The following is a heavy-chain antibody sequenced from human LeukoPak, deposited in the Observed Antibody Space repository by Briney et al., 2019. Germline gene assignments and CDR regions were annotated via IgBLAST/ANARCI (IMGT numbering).Heavy chain of an antibody. D-gene: IGHD5-18*01. CDR3: ASMLDTAMDY. CDR1: GFTFSSEA. J-gene: IGHJ4*02. Sequence: PGGSLRLSCAVSGFTFSSEAMGWVRQLPGGGLEWVSTISPAGGTTYYADSVKGRFTISRDNAKNSLYLQMNSLRAEDTAVYYCASMLDTAMDYWGQGTLVTVSS. CDR2: ISPAGGTT. V-gene: IGHV3-23*01.